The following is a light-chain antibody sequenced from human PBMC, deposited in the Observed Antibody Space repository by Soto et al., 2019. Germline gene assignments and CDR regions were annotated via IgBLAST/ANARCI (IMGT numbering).Light chain of an antibody. V-gene: IGKV1-33*01. CDR1: QDISNY. CDR3: QQYDNLPIT. Sequence: IQMTQSPSSLSASVGDRFTITCRASQDISNYLNWYQQKPGKAPKLLIYDASNLETGVPSRFSGSGSGTDFTFTISSLQPEDIATYYCQQYDNLPITFGQGTKVDIK. CDR2: DAS. J-gene: IGKJ1*01.